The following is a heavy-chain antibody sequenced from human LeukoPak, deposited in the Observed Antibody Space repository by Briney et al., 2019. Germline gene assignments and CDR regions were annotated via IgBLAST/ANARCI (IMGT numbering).Heavy chain of an antibody. J-gene: IGHJ5*02. Sequence: SVKVSCKASGGTFSSYAISWVRQAPGQGLEWMGGIIPIFGTANYAQKFQGRVTITADESTSTAYMELSSLRSEDTAVYYCAREEWNYDFWSGYYLDNWFDPWGQGTLVTVSS. CDR2: IIPIFGTA. V-gene: IGHV1-69*13. CDR1: GGTFSSYA. CDR3: AREEWNYDFWSGYYLDNWFDP. D-gene: IGHD3-3*01.